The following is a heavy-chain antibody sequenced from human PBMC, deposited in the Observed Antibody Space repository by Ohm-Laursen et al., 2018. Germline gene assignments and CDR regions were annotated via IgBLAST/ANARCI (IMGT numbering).Heavy chain of an antibody. J-gene: IGHJ4*02. CDR2: ISDSGGST. CDR3: ARLSAPNDY. V-gene: IGHV3-23*01. D-gene: IGHD2-15*01. Sequence: SLRLSCAAAGLTFSSYAMNWVRQAPGKGLEWVSAISDSGGSTYYADSVKGRFTISRDNSKNTLYLQMNSLRSEDTAVYYCARLSAPNDYWGQGTLVTVSS. CDR1: GLTFSSYA.